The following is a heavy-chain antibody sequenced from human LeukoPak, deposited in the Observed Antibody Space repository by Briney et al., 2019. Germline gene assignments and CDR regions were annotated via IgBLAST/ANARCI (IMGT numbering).Heavy chain of an antibody. V-gene: IGHV1-3*01. D-gene: IGHD4-17*01. J-gene: IGHJ4*02. CDR1: GYTFTSYA. Sequence: GASVKVSCKASGYTFTSYAMHWVRQAPGQRLEWMGWINAGNGNTKYSQKFQGRVTITRDTSASTAYMELSSLRSEDTAVYYCARAPLLSIMTTVTTTYYFDYWGQGTLVTVSS. CDR3: ARAPLLSIMTTVTTTYYFDY. CDR2: INAGNGNT.